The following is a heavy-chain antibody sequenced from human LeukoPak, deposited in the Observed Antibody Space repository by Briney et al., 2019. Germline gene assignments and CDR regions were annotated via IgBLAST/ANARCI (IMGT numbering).Heavy chain of an antibody. CDR2: VFRLQTVRT. J-gene: IGHJ5*01. D-gene: IGHD2-8*01. CDR1: DSSITSTYY. CDR3: ARVRHAPDLIDT. Sequence: PSETLLLTCTVSDSSITSTYYWAWFRQPPGKGLEWIATVFRLQTVRTFNNPSLESRVTVSLDPSQNQFSLNLTSVTAADTALYFCARVRHAPDLIDTWGPGDLVSVSS. V-gene: IGHV4-38-2*02.